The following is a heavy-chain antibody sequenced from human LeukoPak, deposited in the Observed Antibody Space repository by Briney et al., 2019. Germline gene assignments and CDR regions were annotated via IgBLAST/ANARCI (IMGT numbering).Heavy chain of an antibody. V-gene: IGHV1-2*04. CDR3: ARVRSFTSWNDLDAFDI. CDR1: GYTFTGYY. CDR2: INPNSGGT. D-gene: IGHD1-1*01. J-gene: IGHJ3*02. Sequence: ASVKVSCKASGYTFTGYYMHWVRQAPGQGLEWMGWINPNSGGTNYAQKFQGWVTMTRDTSISTAYMELSRLRSDATAVYYCARVRSFTSWNDLDAFDIWGQGTMVTVSS.